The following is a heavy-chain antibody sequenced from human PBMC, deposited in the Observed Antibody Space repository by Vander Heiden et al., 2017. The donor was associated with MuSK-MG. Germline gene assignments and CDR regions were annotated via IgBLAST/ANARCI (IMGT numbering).Heavy chain of an antibody. J-gene: IGHJ1*01. CDR3: ANTFTFGGVIAQFQH. Sequence: QLQLQESGPGLVKPSETLSLTCTVSGGSIRSSSYYWGWIRQPPGKGLEWIGSIYYSGSTYYNPSLKSRVTISVDTSKNQFSLKLSSVTAADTAVYYCANTFTFGGVIAQFQHWGQGTLVTVSS. CDR2: IYYSGST. V-gene: IGHV4-39*01. CDR1: GGSIRSSSYY. D-gene: IGHD3-16*02.